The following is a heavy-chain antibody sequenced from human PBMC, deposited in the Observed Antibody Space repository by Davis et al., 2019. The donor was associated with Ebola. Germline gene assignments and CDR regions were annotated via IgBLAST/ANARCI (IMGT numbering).Heavy chain of an antibody. V-gene: IGHV4-30-4*08. CDR3: ARGLGGYGGYKY. CDR1: GATISSGPYY. J-gene: IGHJ4*02. Sequence: SETLSLTCSVSGATISSGPYYWSWIRQSPGKGLEWIGYIRHSGSNYYNPSLEGRLSMSVDTSRNQFSLRLSSVTAADTAVYYCARGLGGYGGYKYWGLGILVTVSS. D-gene: IGHD5-12*01. CDR2: IRHSGSN.